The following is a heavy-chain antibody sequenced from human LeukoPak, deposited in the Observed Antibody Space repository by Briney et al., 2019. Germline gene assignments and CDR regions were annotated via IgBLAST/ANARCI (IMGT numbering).Heavy chain of an antibody. CDR2: INPNSGGT. D-gene: IGHD1-26*01. Sequence: ASVKVSCKASGYTFTGYYIHWVRQAPGQGLEWTGWINPNSGGTNYGQKFQGRVTMTRDTSISTAYMELRSLTSDDTAVYNCARGGVLYSATYHISDYWGQGTLVTVSS. J-gene: IGHJ4*02. CDR3: ARGGVLYSATYHISDY. V-gene: IGHV1-2*02. CDR1: GYTFTGYY.